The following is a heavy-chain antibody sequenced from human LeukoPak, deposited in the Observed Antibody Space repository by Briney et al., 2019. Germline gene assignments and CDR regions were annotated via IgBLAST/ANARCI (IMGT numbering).Heavy chain of an antibody. V-gene: IGHV1-24*01. D-gene: IGHD3-3*01. Sequence: ASVKVSCKVSGYTLTELSMHWVRQAPGKGLEWMGGFDPEDGETIYAQKFQGRVTITRDTSASTAYMELSSLRSEDTAVYYCARDPYYDFWSGYYSYYYYGMDVWGQGTTVTVSS. J-gene: IGHJ6*02. CDR2: FDPEDGET. CDR1: GYTLTELS. CDR3: ARDPYYDFWSGYYSYYYYGMDV.